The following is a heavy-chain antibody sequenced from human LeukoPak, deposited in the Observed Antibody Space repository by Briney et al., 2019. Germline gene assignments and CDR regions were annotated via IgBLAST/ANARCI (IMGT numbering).Heavy chain of an antibody. D-gene: IGHD5-18*01. Sequence: GASVKVSCKASGYTFTKYGISWVRQAPGQGLEWMGSISAYNGDKDFAQNFQGRLTMTTDTSTSTAYKELRSLRSDDTAVYYCARDTSPMVSLFDCWGQGTLVTVSS. CDR2: ISAYNGDK. V-gene: IGHV1-18*01. J-gene: IGHJ4*02. CDR3: ARDTSPMVSLFDC. CDR1: GYTFTKYG.